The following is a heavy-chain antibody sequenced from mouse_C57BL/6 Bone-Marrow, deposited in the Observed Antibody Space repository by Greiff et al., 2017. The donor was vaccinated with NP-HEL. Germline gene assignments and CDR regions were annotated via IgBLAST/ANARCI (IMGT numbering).Heavy chain of an antibody. Sequence: QVQLQQPGAELVKPGASVKLSCKASGYTFTSYWMQWVKQRPGQGLEWIGEIDPSDSYTNYNQKFKGKATLTVDTSSSTAYMQLSSLTAEDSAVYYGARGTLRRSDYWGQGTTLTVSS. D-gene: IGHD1-1*01. V-gene: IGHV1-50*01. CDR3: ARGTLRRSDY. CDR2: IDPSDSYT. CDR1: GYTFTSYW. J-gene: IGHJ2*01.